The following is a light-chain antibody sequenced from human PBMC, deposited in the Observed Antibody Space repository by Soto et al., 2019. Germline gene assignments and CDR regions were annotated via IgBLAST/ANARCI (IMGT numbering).Light chain of an antibody. V-gene: IGLV2-11*01. CDR3: CSYAGNFIWI. Sequence: QSALTQPRSVSGSPGQSVTISCTGTSSDVGGYGLVSWYQQYPGKAPKLLIYDVSGRPSGVPNRFSGSKSGNTASLTVSGLQAEDEGDYYCCSYAGNFIWIFGGGTQLTVL. CDR2: DVS. J-gene: IGLJ7*01. CDR1: SSDVGGYGL.